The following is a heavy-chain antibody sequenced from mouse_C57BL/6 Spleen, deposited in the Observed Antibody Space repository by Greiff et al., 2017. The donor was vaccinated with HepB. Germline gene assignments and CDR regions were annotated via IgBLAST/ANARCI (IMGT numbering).Heavy chain of an antibody. Sequence: QVQLQQSGAELAKPGASVKLSCKASGYTFTSYWMHWVKQRPGKGLAWIGYINPSSGYTKYNQKFKDKATLTADKSSSTAYMQLSSLTYEDSAVYHCASLITFDYWGQGTTLTVSS. CDR2: INPSSGYT. J-gene: IGHJ2*01. V-gene: IGHV1-7*01. CDR3: ASLITFDY. D-gene: IGHD1-1*01. CDR1: GYTFTSYW.